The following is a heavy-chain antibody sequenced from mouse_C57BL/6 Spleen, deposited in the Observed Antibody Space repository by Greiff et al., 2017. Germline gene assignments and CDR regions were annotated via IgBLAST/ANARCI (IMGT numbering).Heavy chain of an antibody. J-gene: IGHJ3*01. CDR2: IYPSDSET. CDR1: GYTFTSYW. D-gene: IGHD2-5*01. CDR3: ARAYYSNYGGFAY. V-gene: IGHV1-61*01. Sequence: VQLQQPGAELVRPGSSVKLSCKASGYTFTSYWMDWVKQRPGQGLEWIGNIYPSDSETHYNQKFKDKATLTVDESSSTAYMQLSSLTSEDSAVYYCARAYYSNYGGFAYWGQGTLVTVSA.